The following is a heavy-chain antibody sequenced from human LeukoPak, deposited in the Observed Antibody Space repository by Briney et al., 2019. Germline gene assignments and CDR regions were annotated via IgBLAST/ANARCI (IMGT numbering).Heavy chain of an antibody. CDR1: GFPFRKYS. CDR2: ISGSGDTT. V-gene: IGHV3-23*01. J-gene: IGHJ4*02. D-gene: IGHD2-15*01. CDR3: AKGGGGHCSGGFCSIFDY. Sequence: GGSLRLSCAASGFPFRKYSMNWVRQAPGKGLEWVSGISGSGDTTHYADSVRGRFTISRDNYQNAVYLQMNSLRGDDTALYFCAKGGGGHCSGGFCSIFDYWGQGALVTVSS.